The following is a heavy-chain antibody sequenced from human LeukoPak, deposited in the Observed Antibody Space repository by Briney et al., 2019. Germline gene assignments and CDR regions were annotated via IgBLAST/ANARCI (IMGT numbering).Heavy chain of an antibody. Sequence: GESLKISCKGSGYTFSTHWIGWVRQMPGKGLEWMGIIYPGDSDTRYSPSFQGQVTISADKSISTAYLQWSSLKASDTAMYYCARTSGYSPNHPFDYWGQGTLVTVSS. D-gene: IGHD3-3*01. CDR3: ARTSGYSPNHPFDY. J-gene: IGHJ4*02. CDR2: IYPGDSDT. V-gene: IGHV5-51*01. CDR1: GYTFSTHW.